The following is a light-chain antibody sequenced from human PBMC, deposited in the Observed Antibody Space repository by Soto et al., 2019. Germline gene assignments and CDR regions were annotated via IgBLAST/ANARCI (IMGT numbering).Light chain of an antibody. V-gene: IGKV3-20*01. Sequence: EILLTQSPGTLSLSPGERATLSCRASQSINNNYLAWYQQKRGQAPRLLIYGASSRDTGIPDRFSGSGSGTDFTLTISRLEPEYFAVYYCQQYSGSPRTFGQGTKVEIK. CDR1: QSINNNY. J-gene: IGKJ1*01. CDR3: QQYSGSPRT. CDR2: GAS.